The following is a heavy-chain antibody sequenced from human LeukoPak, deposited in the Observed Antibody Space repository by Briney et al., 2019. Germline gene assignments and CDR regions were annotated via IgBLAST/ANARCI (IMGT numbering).Heavy chain of an antibody. CDR2: ISGSGGST. J-gene: IGHJ6*02. D-gene: IGHD2-2*01. CDR3: AKEIGVVVPAAIGKYYYYYYGMDV. V-gene: IGHV3-23*01. Sequence: QAGGSLRLSCAASGFTFSSYAMSWVRQAPGKGLEWVSAISGSGGSTYYADSVKGRFTISRDNSKNTLYLQMNSLRAEDTAVYYCAKEIGVVVPAAIGKYYYYYYGMDVWGQGTTVTVSS. CDR1: GFTFSSYA.